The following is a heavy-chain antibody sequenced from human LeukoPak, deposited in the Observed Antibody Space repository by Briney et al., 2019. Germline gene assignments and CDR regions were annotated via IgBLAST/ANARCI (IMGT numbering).Heavy chain of an antibody. CDR1: GGSFNGYY. Sequence: SETLSLTCAVYGGSFNGYYWSWIRQPPGKGLEWIGEINHSGSTNYNPSLKSRVTISVDTSKNQFSLKLSSVTAADTAVYYCASKRRARFDPWGQGTLVTVSS. D-gene: IGHD6-25*01. CDR2: INHSGST. J-gene: IGHJ5*02. V-gene: IGHV4-34*01. CDR3: ASKRRARFDP.